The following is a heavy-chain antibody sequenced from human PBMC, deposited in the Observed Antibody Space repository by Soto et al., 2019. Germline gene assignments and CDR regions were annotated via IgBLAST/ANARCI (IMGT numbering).Heavy chain of an antibody. CDR1: GYTFKSYQ. CDR3: ARANSDGLWINSWFDT. D-gene: IGHD5-12*01. CDR2: INISNGNT. J-gene: IGHJ5*02. V-gene: IGHV1-3*04. Sequence: ASVKVSCKASGYTFKSYQIYWVRQAPGQRLECMGWINISNGNTEYSQNFQGRVTMTRDTSASTAYMELSSLRPDDTAMYYCARANSDGLWINSWFDTWGQGTLVTVSS.